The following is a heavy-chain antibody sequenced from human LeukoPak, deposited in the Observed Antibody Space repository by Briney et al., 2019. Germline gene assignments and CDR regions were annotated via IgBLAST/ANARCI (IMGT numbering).Heavy chain of an antibody. J-gene: IGHJ4*01. CDR1: GVTFSGYW. CDR3: AKDSRDGYAYNFDY. D-gene: IGHD5-18*01. Sequence: GGSLRLSCATSGVTFSGYWMSWVRQAPGKGLEWVASIKQDGTEKYYADSVKGRFTISRDNSKNTLYLQMNSLRAEDTAVYYCAKDSRDGYAYNFDYWGQGTLGTVSS. CDR2: IKQDGTEK. V-gene: IGHV3-7*01.